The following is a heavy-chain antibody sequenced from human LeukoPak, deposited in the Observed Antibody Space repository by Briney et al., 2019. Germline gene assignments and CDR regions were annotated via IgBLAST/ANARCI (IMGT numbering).Heavy chain of an antibody. CDR1: GGTFSSYA. V-gene: IGHV1-69*15. J-gene: IGHJ3*02. CDR3: ARANDFWSYAFDI. CDR2: IIPIFGTA. Sequence: SVKVSCKASGGTFSSYAISWVRQAPGQGLEWMGRIIPIFGTANYAQKFQGRVTITADEPTSTAYMELSSLRSEDTAVYYCARANDFWSYAFDIWGQGTMVTVSS. D-gene: IGHD3-3*01.